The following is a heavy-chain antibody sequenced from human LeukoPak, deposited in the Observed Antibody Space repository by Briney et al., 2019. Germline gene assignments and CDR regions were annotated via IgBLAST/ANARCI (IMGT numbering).Heavy chain of an antibody. CDR2: ITWNGGS. V-gene: IGHV3-9*01. D-gene: IGHD2-8*02. CDR3: AKDSGVKKWYYCYHMDV. Sequence: PGRSLRLSCVGSGFNFEDYAMHWVRQVPGKGLEWVSGITWNGGSRYADSVKGRFTISRDNDKRSLYLEVGSVRPEDTAFYYCAKDSGVKKWYYCYHMDVWGKGTTVTVAS. J-gene: IGHJ6*03. CDR1: GFNFEDYA.